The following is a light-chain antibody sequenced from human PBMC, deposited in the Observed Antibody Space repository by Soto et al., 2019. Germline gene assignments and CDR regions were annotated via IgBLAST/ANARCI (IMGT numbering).Light chain of an antibody. CDR3: GSWDSSLSAYV. Sequence: QSVLTQPTSASSTPGQTVTISSSGSSSNIGGNSVSWYQQLPGTAPKLLIYDDDKRPSGIPDRFSGSKSGTSATLGITGFQTGDEADYYCGSWDSSLSAYVFGTGTKVTVL. V-gene: IGLV1-51*01. J-gene: IGLJ1*01. CDR1: SSNIGGNS. CDR2: DDD.